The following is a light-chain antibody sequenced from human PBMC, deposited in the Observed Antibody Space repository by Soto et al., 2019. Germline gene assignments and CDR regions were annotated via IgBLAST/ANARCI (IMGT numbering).Light chain of an antibody. CDR1: QSISSW. J-gene: IGKJ1*01. CDR2: KAS. V-gene: IGKV1-5*03. CDR3: QQYNSYSTT. Sequence: DIQMTQSPSTLSASVGDRVTITCRASQSISSWLAWYQQKPGKAPKLLIYKASSLESGVPSRFSGSGSGTEFTLTNSSLQPDDFATYYCQQYNSYSTTFGQGTKVEIK.